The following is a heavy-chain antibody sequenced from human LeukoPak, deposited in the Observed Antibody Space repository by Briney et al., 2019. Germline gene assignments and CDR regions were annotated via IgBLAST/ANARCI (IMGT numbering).Heavy chain of an antibody. CDR1: GGSISSGSYY. CDR3: ARVGRGDHTWGSYYCDH. J-gene: IGHJ4*02. D-gene: IGHD3-16*01. Sequence: SQTLSLTRTVSGGSISSGSYYWSWIRQPAGKGLEWIGRIYTSGSTNYNPSLETRLTISVDTSKNQFSLKLSSVTAADTAVYYCARVGRGDHTWGSYYCDHWGQGTLVSVSS. CDR2: IYTSGST. V-gene: IGHV4-61*02.